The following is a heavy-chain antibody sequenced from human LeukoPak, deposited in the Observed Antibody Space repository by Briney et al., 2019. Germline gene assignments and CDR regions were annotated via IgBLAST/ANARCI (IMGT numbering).Heavy chain of an antibody. CDR3: ARAEWELNLYYFDY. D-gene: IGHD1-26*01. V-gene: IGHV1-69*05. CDR2: IIPIFGTA. CDR1: GGTFSSYA. J-gene: IGHJ4*02. Sequence: GASVKVSCKASGGTFSSYAISWVRQAPGQGLEWMGGIIPIFGTANYAQKFQGRVTITRDTSASTAYMELSSLRSEDTAVYYCARAEWELNLYYFDYWGQGTLVTVSS.